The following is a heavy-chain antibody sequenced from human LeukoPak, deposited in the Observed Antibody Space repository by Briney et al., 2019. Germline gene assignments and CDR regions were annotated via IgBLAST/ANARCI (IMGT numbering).Heavy chain of an antibody. J-gene: IGHJ4*02. CDR3: AREKYYDNSGYDY. Sequence: GGSLRLSCAASGFTFSSYEMNWVRQAPGQGLEWVAYISSSGSTVYYADSVKGRFTISRDNAKNSLYLQMNSLRAEDTADYYCAREKYYDNSGYDYWGQGTLVTVSS. V-gene: IGHV3-48*03. CDR2: ISSSGSTV. D-gene: IGHD3-22*01. CDR1: GFTFSSYE.